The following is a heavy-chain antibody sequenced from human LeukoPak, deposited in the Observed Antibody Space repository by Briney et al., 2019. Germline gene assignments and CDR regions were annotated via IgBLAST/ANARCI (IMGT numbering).Heavy chain of an antibody. CDR2: ISGSGGST. D-gene: IGHD1-26*01. Sequence: GGSLRLSCAASGFTFDDYAMHWVRQAPGKGLEWVSAISGSGGSTYYADSVKGRFTISRDNSKNTLYLQMNSLRAEDTAVYYCAKASRELIGFDYWGQGTLVTVSS. V-gene: IGHV3-23*01. J-gene: IGHJ4*02. CDR1: GFTFDDYA. CDR3: AKASRELIGFDY.